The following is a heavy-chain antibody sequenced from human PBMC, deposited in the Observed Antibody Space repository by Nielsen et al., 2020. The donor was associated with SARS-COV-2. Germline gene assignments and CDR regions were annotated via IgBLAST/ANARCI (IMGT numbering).Heavy chain of an antibody. CDR1: GGSISSSSYY. V-gene: IGHV4-39*01. J-gene: IGHJ2*01. D-gene: IGHD3-16*02. Sequence: SETLSLTCTVSGGSISSSSYYWGWLRQPPGKGLEWFGSIYYSGSTYYIPSLKSRVTISVDTSKNQFSLKLSSVTAADTAVYYCARHPRGYYDYVWGSYRLFWYFDLWGRGTLVTVSS. CDR2: IYYSGST. CDR3: ARHPRGYYDYVWGSYRLFWYFDL.